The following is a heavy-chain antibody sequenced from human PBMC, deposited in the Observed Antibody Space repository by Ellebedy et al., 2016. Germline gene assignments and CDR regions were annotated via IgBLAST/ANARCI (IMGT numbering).Heavy chain of an antibody. CDR2: IYSGGST. D-gene: IGHD3-10*01. Sequence: GESLKISXAASGFIVSSNYMSWVRQAPGKGLEWVSVIYSGGSTYYADSVKGRFTISRDTSKNMLYLQMSSLRTEDTAVYYCARIWFGGVHYWGQGSLITVSS. CDR1: GFIVSSNY. CDR3: ARIWFGGVHY. J-gene: IGHJ4*02. V-gene: IGHV3-53*01.